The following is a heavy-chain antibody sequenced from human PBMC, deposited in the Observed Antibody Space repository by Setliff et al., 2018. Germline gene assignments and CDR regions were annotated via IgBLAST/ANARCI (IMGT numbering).Heavy chain of an antibody. D-gene: IGHD1-26*01. Sequence: SLTCSVSGDSIVGDYWSWIRQPAGEGLEFLGLKYVNGGTNYNPSLQSRVTISADASKNQLSLRLDSVTAADTAVYFCVRGGGYTRDWFDPWGQGIVVTVSS. CDR3: VRGGGYTRDWFDP. J-gene: IGHJ5*02. CDR1: GDSIVGDY. CDR2: KYVNGGT. V-gene: IGHV4-4*07.